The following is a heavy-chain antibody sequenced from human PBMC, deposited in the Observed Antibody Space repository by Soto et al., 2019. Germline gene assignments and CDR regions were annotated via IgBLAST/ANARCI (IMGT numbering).Heavy chain of an antibody. CDR1: GGSISSYY. CDR3: ARVWYNWIYWYFDL. D-gene: IGHD1-20*01. Sequence: SETLSLTCTVSGGSISSYYWSWIRQPPGKGLEWIGYIYYSGSTNYNPSLKSRVTISVDTSKNQFSLKLSSVTAADTAVYYCARVWYNWIYWYFDLWGRGTLVTAPQ. J-gene: IGHJ2*01. V-gene: IGHV4-59*01. CDR2: IYYSGST.